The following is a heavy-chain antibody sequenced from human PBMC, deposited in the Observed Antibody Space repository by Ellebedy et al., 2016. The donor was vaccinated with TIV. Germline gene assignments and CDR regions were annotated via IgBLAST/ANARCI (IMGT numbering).Heavy chain of an antibody. D-gene: IGHD2-15*01. V-gene: IGHV4-31*03. Sequence: SETLSLTXTVSGGSISSGGYYWSWIRQHPGKGLEWIGYIYYSGSTYYNPSLKSRVTISVDTSKNQFSLKLSSVTAADTAVYYCARACSGGSCSLDYWGQGTLVTVSS. CDR3: ARACSGGSCSLDY. J-gene: IGHJ4*02. CDR2: IYYSGST. CDR1: GGSISSGGYY.